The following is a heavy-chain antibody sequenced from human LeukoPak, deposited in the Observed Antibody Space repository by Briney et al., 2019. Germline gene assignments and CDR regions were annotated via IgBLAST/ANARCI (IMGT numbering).Heavy chain of an antibody. Sequence: PGGSLRLSCAASGFTFSSYSMHWVRQAPAKGLEWVSYISTLSGTRFYIDSVKGRFTISRDNAKNSLYLQMDSLRAEDTAVYYCARVYYDSSGYYSYLDYWGQGTLVTVSS. D-gene: IGHD3-22*01. V-gene: IGHV3-48*01. CDR3: ARVYYDSSGYYSYLDY. J-gene: IGHJ4*02. CDR1: GFTFSSYS. CDR2: ISTLSGTR.